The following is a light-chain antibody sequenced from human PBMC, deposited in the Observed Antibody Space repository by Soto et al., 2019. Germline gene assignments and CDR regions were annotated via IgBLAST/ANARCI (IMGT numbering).Light chain of an antibody. CDR2: EVS. V-gene: IGLV2-14*01. CDR1: SSDVGGYNY. Sequence: QSALTQPASVSGSPGQSITISCTGTSSDVGGYNYVSWYQQHPGKAPKLMIYEVSNRPSGVSNRFSGSKSGNTASLTISGLQADDEADYYCSSYTSSSTRVFGTVTKVTVL. J-gene: IGLJ1*01. CDR3: SSYTSSSTRV.